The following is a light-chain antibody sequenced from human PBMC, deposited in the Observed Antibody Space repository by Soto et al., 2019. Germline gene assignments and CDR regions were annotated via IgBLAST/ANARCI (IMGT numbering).Light chain of an antibody. J-gene: IGLJ1*01. CDR1: SSNIGANYD. Sequence: VLTQPPSVSGAPGQRVTISCTGSSSNIGANYDVHWYQHRPGTAPKLLIFGNTNRPSGVPDRFSGSKSGTSASLAITGLQAEDEGDYYCQSYDSTLSARYVFGTGTRSPS. V-gene: IGLV1-40*01. CDR2: GNT. CDR3: QSYDSTLSARYV.